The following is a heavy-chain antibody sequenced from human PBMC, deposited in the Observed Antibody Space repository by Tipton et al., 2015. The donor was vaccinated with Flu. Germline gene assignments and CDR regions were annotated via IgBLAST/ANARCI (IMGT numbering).Heavy chain of an antibody. D-gene: IGHD3-22*01. V-gene: IGHV4-61*02. CDR2: IYTSGST. CDR3: ARRTNYYDSSGYFRDNWFDP. J-gene: IGHJ5*02. Sequence: LRLSCTVSGGSISSGSYYWSWIRQPAGKGLEWIGRIYTSGSTNYNPSLKSRVTISVDTSKNQFSLKLSSVTAADTAVYYCARRTNYYDSSGYFRDNWFDPWGQGTLVTVSS. CDR1: GGSISSGSYY.